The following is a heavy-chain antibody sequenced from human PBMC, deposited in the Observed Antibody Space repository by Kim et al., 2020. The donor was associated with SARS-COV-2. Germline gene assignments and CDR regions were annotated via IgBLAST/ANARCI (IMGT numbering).Heavy chain of an antibody. Sequence: SETLSLICAVYGGSFSGYYWSWIRQPPGKGLEWIGEINHSGSTNYNPSLKSRVTISVDTSKNQFSLKLSSVTAADTAVYYCARARGIAARRGAFDIWGQGTMVTVSS. J-gene: IGHJ3*02. CDR1: GGSFSGYY. CDR3: ARARGIAARRGAFDI. D-gene: IGHD6-6*01. CDR2: INHSGST. V-gene: IGHV4-34*01.